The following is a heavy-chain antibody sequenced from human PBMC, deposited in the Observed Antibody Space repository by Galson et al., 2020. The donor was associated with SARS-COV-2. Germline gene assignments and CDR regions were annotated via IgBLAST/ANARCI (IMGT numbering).Heavy chain of an antibody. CDR3: ASALLWFGVDY. Sequence: GGSLRLSCAASGFTFSSYAMHWVRQAPGKGLEWVAVISYDGSNKYYADSVKGRFTISRDNSKNTLYLQMNSLRAEDTAVYYCASALLWFGVDYWGQGTLVTVSS. J-gene: IGHJ4*02. V-gene: IGHV3-30*04. D-gene: IGHD3-10*01. CDR2: ISYDGSNK. CDR1: GFTFSSYA.